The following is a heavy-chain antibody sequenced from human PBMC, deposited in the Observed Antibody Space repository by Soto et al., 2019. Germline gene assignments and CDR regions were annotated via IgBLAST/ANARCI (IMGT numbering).Heavy chain of an antibody. D-gene: IGHD2-2*01. V-gene: IGHV2-5*02. CDR2: IYWDDDK. CDR3: AHRRFGRCSSTSCPRRSFDY. CDR1: GFSLSTSGVG. Sequence: ASGPTLVNPTQTLTLTCTFSGFSLSTSGVGVGWIRQPPGKALEWLALIYWDDDKRYSPSLKSRLTITKDTSKNQVVLTMTNMDPVDTATYYCAHRRFGRCSSTSCPRRSFDYWGQGTLVTVSS. J-gene: IGHJ4*02.